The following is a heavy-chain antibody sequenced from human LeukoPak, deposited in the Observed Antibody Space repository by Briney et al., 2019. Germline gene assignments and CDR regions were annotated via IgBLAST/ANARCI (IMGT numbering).Heavy chain of an antibody. CDR3: ARARIDCSGGSCYSGVVDY. J-gene: IGHJ4*02. Sequence: PGGSLRLSCAAPGFTFDDYGMSWVRQAPGKGLEWVSGINWNGGSTGYADSVKGRFTISRDNAKNSLYLQMNSLRAEDTALYYCARARIDCSGGSCYSGVVDYWGQGTLVTVSS. D-gene: IGHD2-15*01. CDR2: INWNGGST. V-gene: IGHV3-20*04. CDR1: GFTFDDYG.